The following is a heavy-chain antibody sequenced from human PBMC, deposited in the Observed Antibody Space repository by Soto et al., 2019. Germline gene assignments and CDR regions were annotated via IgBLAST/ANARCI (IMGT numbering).Heavy chain of an antibody. J-gene: IGHJ2*01. CDR1: GFTFINYA. D-gene: IGHD2-2*01. Sequence: EVQLLESGGGLVQPGGSLRLSCVGSGFTFINYAMNWVRQTPGKGLEWVSTISGGGDRAFDADTVKGRFTISRDNSKNTVNLQLNSLRADVTAVYYCARKVLGSTSRPDWWYFELWGRGTLVPVSS. CDR3: ARKVLGSTSRPDWWYFEL. V-gene: IGHV3-23*01. CDR2: ISGGGDRA.